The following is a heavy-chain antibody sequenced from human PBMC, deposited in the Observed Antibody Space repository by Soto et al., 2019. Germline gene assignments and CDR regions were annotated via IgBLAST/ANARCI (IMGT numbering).Heavy chain of an antibody. D-gene: IGHD6-19*01. Sequence: PSETLSLTCTVSGGSISGYYWNWIRQSPGKGLEWIGLIYYNGNTNYNPSLKSRVTMTVDTSKNQFSLRLTSLTAADTAVYYCTRSEQWQRNDMDVWGQGTTVTVSS. CDR2: IYYNGNT. CDR1: GGSISGYY. CDR3: TRSEQWQRNDMDV. J-gene: IGHJ6*02. V-gene: IGHV4-59*01.